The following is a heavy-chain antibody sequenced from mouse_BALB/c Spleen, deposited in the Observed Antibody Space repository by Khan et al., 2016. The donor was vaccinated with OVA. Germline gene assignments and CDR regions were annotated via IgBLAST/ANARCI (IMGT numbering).Heavy chain of an antibody. V-gene: IGHV3-8*02. CDR1: GDSITSGY. CDR2: ILYSGST. J-gene: IGHJ3*01. Sequence: EVQLQESGPSLVKPSQTLSLTCSVTGDSITSGYWCWIRKFPGNKLECMGYILYSGSTYYNPSLKSRISITRHTSQNQYYLKLNAVTTEDTATYYCARSTYRYALAYWGQGTLVTVSA. CDR3: ARSTYRYALAY. D-gene: IGHD2-14*01.